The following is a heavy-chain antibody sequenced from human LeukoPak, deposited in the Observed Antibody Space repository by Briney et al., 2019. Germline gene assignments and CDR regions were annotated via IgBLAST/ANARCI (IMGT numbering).Heavy chain of an antibody. CDR1: GSTFTSYS. CDR3: ARGEYSRQSRRRGYYYYYMDV. CDR2: MNPNSGNT. Sequence: ASVKVSCKASGSTFTSYSINWVRQATGQGLEWMGWMNPNSGNTGYAQKFQGRVTMTRNTYISTAYMELRRMRLEDKAVYYCARGEYSRQSRRRGYYYYYMDVWGKGTTVTVSS. V-gene: IGHV1-8*01. D-gene: IGHD6-6*01. J-gene: IGHJ6*03.